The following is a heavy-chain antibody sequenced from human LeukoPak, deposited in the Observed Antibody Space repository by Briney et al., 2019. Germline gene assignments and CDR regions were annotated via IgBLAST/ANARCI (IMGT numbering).Heavy chain of an antibody. V-gene: IGHV3-11*01. CDR3: ARVGFEDSTLTRAFDI. J-gene: IGHJ3*02. CDR1: GFTFSDYY. D-gene: IGHD6-6*01. CDR2: ISSSGSTI. Sequence: KPGGSLRLSCAASGFTFSDYYMSWIRQAPGKGLEWVSYISSSGSTIYYADSVKGRFTISRDNAKNSLYLQMNSLRAEDTAVYYCARVGFEDSTLTRAFDIWGQGTMVTVSS.